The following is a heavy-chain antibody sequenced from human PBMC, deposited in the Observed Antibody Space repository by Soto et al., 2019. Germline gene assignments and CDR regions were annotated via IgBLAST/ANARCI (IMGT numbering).Heavy chain of an antibody. Sequence: ASVKVSCKASGGTFSSYAISWVRQAPGQGLEWMGGIIPIFGTANYAQKFQGRVTITADESTSTAYMELSSLRSEDTAVYYCARDVGEMATQSDAFDIWGQGAMVTVSS. D-gene: IGHD5-12*01. CDR1: GGTFSSYA. J-gene: IGHJ3*02. CDR2: IIPIFGTA. V-gene: IGHV1-69*13. CDR3: ARDVGEMATQSDAFDI.